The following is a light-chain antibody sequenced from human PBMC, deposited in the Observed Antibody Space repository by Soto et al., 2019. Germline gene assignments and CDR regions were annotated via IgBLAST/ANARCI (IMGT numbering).Light chain of an antibody. J-gene: IGKJ1*01. CDR1: HSVRDRY. V-gene: IGKV3-20*01. CDR3: QQYGSSPGT. CDR2: DTS. Sequence: EIGLTQSPVTLYLSPGERATLSCRASHSVRDRYLAWYQQKPGQAPSLLIYDTSTRATGVPDRFSGSGSGTDFALTISRVEPEDFAIYFCQQYGSSPGTFGQGTKVDSK.